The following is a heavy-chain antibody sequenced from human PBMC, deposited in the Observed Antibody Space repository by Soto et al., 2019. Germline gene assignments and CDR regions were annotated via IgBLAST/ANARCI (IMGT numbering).Heavy chain of an antibody. J-gene: IGHJ5*02. CDR3: ARENGYSYGYTLDP. D-gene: IGHD5-18*01. Sequence: SETLSLTCTVSGGSISSYYWSWIRQPPGKGLEWIGYIYYSGSTNYNPSLKSRVTISVDTSKNQFSLKLSSVTAADTAVYYCARENGYSYGYTLDPWGQGTLVTVSS. CDR2: IYYSGST. V-gene: IGHV4-59*01. CDR1: GGSISSYY.